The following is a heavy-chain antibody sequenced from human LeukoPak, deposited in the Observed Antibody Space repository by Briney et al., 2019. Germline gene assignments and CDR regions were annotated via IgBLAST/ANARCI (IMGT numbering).Heavy chain of an antibody. J-gene: IGHJ5*02. CDR2: IYYSGST. D-gene: IGHD3-22*01. CDR1: GGSISSHY. CDR3: ARDQSSGYYPNWFDP. V-gene: IGHV4-59*11. Sequence: SETLSLTCTVSGGSISSHYWSWIRQPPGKGLEWIGYIYYSGSTNYNPSLKSRVTISVDTSKNQFSLKLSSVTAADTAAYYCARDQSSGYYPNWFDPWGQGTLVTVSS.